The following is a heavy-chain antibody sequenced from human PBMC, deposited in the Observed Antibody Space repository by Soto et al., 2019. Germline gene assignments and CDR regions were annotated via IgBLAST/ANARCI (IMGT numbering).Heavy chain of an antibody. Sequence: QVQLQESGPGRVKPSGTLSLTCAVSGGSISSSNWWSWVRQPPGKGLEWIGEIYHSGSTNYNPSLKSRVTISVYKSKNQFSLKLRSVTAADTAVYYCARDPSPPYGDNRNSDYWGQGTLVTVSS. D-gene: IGHD4-17*01. V-gene: IGHV4-4*02. CDR2: IYHSGST. CDR3: ARDPSPPYGDNRNSDY. J-gene: IGHJ4*02. CDR1: GGSISSSNW.